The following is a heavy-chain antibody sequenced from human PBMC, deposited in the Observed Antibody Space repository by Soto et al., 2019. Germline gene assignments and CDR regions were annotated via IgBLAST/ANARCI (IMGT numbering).Heavy chain of an antibody. V-gene: IGHV1-69*02. CDR3: ARLVDIVVVPASYYYGMDV. CDR2: IIPILGIA. D-gene: IGHD2-2*03. Sequence: QAQLVQSGAEVKKPGSSVKVSCKASGGTFSSYTISWVRQAPGQGLEWMGRIIPILGIANYAQKFQGRVTITADKSTSTAYMELSSLRSEDTAVYYCARLVDIVVVPASYYYGMDVWGQGTTVTVSS. J-gene: IGHJ6*02. CDR1: GGTFSSYT.